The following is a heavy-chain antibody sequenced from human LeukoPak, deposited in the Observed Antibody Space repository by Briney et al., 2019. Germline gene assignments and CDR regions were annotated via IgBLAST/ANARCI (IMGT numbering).Heavy chain of an antibody. CDR1: GGSISSSSYY. D-gene: IGHD2-2*01. J-gene: IGHJ4*02. Sequence: SETLSLTCTVSGGSISSSSYYWGWIRQPPGKGLEWIGSIYYSGSTYYNPSLKSRVTISVDTSKNQFSLKLSSVTAADTAVYYCARHDRGAAAHPTFDYWGQGTLVTVSS. CDR3: ARHDRGAAAHPTFDY. V-gene: IGHV4-39*01. CDR2: IYYSGST.